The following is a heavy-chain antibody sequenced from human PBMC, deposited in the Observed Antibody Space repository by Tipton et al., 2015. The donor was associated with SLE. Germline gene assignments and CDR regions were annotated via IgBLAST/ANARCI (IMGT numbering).Heavy chain of an antibody. CDR2: ISYSGGS. V-gene: IGHV4-59*01. D-gene: IGHD3-3*01. CDR1: GGSISNFY. J-gene: IGHJ6*03. Sequence: TLSLTCTVSGGSISNFYWSWIRQPPGEGPEWIGYISYSGGSNYNPSLKSRVSMSLDTSKNQFSLTLKSVTAADTAVYYCARDRRFLESCRAYYYMDVWGKGPTVTVSS. CDR3: ARDRRFLESCRAYYYMDV.